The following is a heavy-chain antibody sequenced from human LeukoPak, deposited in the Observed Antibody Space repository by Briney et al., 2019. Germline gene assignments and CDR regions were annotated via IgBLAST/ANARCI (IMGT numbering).Heavy chain of an antibody. D-gene: IGHD5-18*01. Sequence: PGGSLRLSCAASGFTFSSYSMNWVRQAPGKGLEWVSYISSSSSTIYYADSVKGRFTISRDKAKNSLYLQKNSLRDENTAVYYCARGLGGYGFGYWGQGTLVTVSS. J-gene: IGHJ4*02. CDR3: ARGLGGYGFGY. CDR1: GFTFSSYS. V-gene: IGHV3-48*02. CDR2: ISSSSSTI.